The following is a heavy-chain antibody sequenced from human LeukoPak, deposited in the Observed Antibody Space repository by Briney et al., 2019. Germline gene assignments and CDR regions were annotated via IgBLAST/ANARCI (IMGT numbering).Heavy chain of an antibody. CDR2: INPDNGYT. CDR3: TLYNY. CDR1: GYTFTGYY. Sequence: ASVKVSCKASGYTFTGYYMHWVRQAPGQRLEWLGCINPDNGYTTYSQEFQGRVTITRDTSASTAYMELSILRSEDLAVYYCTLYNYWGQGTLVTVSS. V-gene: IGHV1-3*03. D-gene: IGHD2-2*02. J-gene: IGHJ4*02.